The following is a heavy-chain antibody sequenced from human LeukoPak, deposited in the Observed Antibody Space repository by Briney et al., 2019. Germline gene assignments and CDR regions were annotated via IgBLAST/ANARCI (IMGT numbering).Heavy chain of an antibody. Sequence: SVKVSCKASGYTFTGYYMLWVRQAPGQGLEWMGGIIPIFGTANYAQKFQGRVTITADESTSTAYMELSSLRSEDTAVYYCARRDIVVVPAAIEYYFYGMDVWGQGTTVTVSS. CDR1: GYTFTGYY. J-gene: IGHJ6*02. CDR3: ARRDIVVVPAAIEYYFYGMDV. D-gene: IGHD2-2*01. V-gene: IGHV1-69*13. CDR2: IIPIFGTA.